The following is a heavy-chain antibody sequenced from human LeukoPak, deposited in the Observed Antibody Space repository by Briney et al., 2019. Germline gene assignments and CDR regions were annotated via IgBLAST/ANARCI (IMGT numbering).Heavy chain of an antibody. CDR1: GGSISSSSYY. V-gene: IGHV4-39*01. J-gene: IGHJ2*01. Sequence: SETLSLTCTVSGGSISSSSYYWGWIRRPPGKGLEWIGSVYYSGSTYYNPSLKSRVTISVDTSKNQFSLKLSSVTAADTAVYYCVRKGDGYNSGYFDLWGRGTLVTVSS. CDR3: VRKGDGYNSGYFDL. CDR2: VYYSGST. D-gene: IGHD5-24*01.